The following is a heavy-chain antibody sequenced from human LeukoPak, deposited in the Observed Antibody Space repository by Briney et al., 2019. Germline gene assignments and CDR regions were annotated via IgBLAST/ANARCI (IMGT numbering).Heavy chain of an antibody. J-gene: IGHJ4*02. D-gene: IGHD1-1*01. CDR1: GFTFSSYA. CDR3: AKVDNWKYGHHDF. V-gene: IGHV3-23*01. Sequence: GGSLRLSCAASGFTFSSYAMSWVRQAPGKGLEWVSSISGSDGTTYYADSVKGRFTISRDNSKYTLSLQMNSLRAEDTAVYYCAKVDNWKYGHHDFWGQGTLVTVSS. CDR2: ISGSDGTT.